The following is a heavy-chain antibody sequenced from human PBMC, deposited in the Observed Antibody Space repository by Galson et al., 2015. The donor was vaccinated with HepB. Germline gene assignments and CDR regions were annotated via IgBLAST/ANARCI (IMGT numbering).Heavy chain of an antibody. Sequence: SLRLSCAASGFTFINYAMSWVRQAPGKGLEWVSSISGRGVGTTYYADSVKGRFTISRDNSKNTLYLQMNSLRVEDTAVYYCATSDYDTSGPLGWFDPWGQRTQVTVAS. CDR2: ISGRGVGT. V-gene: IGHV3-23*01. CDR3: ATSDYDTSGPLGWFDP. CDR1: GFTFINYA. J-gene: IGHJ5*02. D-gene: IGHD6-25*01.